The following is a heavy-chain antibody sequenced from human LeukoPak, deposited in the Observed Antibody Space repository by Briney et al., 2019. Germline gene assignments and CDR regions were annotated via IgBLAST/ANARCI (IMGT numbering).Heavy chain of an antibody. D-gene: IGHD4-17*01. CDR3: ARSRGGFGDYGSWFDP. J-gene: IGHJ5*02. Sequence: SETLSLTCTVSGGSISSSSYYWGWIRQPPGKGLEWIGSIYYSGSTYYNPSLKSRVTIALDTSKNQFSLKLTSVTAADTAIYYCARSRGGFGDYGSWFDPWGQGTLVIVSS. CDR1: GGSISSSSYY. V-gene: IGHV4-39*07. CDR2: IYYSGST.